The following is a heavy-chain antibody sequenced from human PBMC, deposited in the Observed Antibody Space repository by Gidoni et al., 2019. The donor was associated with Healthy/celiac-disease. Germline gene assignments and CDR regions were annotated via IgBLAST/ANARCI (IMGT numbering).Heavy chain of an antibody. J-gene: IGHJ3*02. CDR1: GFTFSSYG. CDR3: AKVAVGAPHDAFDI. V-gene: IGHV3-30*18. Sequence: QVQLVESGGGVVQPGRSLRLSCAASGFTFSSYGMHWVRQAPGKGLEWVTVISYDGSNKYYADAVKGRFTISRDNSKNTLYLQMNSLRAEDTAVYYCAKVAVGAPHDAFDIWGQGTMVTVSS. D-gene: IGHD1-26*01. CDR2: ISYDGSNK.